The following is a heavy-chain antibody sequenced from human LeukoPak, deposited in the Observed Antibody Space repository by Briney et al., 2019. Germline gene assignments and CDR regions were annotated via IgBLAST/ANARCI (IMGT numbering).Heavy chain of an antibody. V-gene: IGHV3-23*01. CDR1: GFTFSSYG. CDR2: ISSGGGPI. J-gene: IGHJ4*02. CDR3: AKGQVITSNLDF. Sequence: QTGGSLRLSCTASGFTFSSYGMHWVRLAPGKRLEWVSAISSGGGPIYYADSVRGRFIISRDSSENKIHLYMNSLRADDTAIYFCAKGQVITSNLDFWGPGTLVTVSS. D-gene: IGHD3-16*01.